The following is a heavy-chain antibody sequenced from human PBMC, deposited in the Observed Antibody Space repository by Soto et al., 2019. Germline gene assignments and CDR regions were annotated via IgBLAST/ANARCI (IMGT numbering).Heavy chain of an antibody. V-gene: IGHV3-33*01. J-gene: IGHJ4*02. D-gene: IGHD4-17*01. Sequence: GGPLRLSCAASGFTFSNYGMHWVRQAQGKGLEWVAVIWYDGSNKYYADSVKGRFTISRDNSKNTLYLQMNSLRAEDTAVYYCARSVYGDYAHYYFDYWGQGTLVTVSS. CDR1: GFTFSNYG. CDR3: ARSVYGDYAHYYFDY. CDR2: IWYDGSNK.